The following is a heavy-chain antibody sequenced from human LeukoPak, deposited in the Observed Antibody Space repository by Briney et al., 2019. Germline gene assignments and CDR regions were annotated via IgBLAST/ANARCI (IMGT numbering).Heavy chain of an antibody. D-gene: IGHD3-10*01. Sequence: PGGSLRLSCAASGFSFTTYWMGWVRQAPGKGLEWVSSIRTSSGYISYADSVKGRFTISRDNAKNSLYLQMNSLRAEDTAVYYCAREMHYYISATQEYNYYMDVWGKGTTVTVSS. J-gene: IGHJ6*03. CDR1: GFSFTTYW. CDR2: IRTSSGYI. V-gene: IGHV3-21*01. CDR3: AREMHYYISATQEYNYYMDV.